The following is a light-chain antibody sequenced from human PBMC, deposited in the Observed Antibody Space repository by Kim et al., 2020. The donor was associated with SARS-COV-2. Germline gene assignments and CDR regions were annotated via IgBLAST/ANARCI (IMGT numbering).Light chain of an antibody. Sequence: QKVTLSCPGTSSNNRNDYVSWYQQLPGTAPTPLIYDNDKRPSAIRDRFSGSESGTSATLGITGLQTGDEADYYCGTWDSSLSANLLFGGGTKLTVL. CDR1: SSNNRNDY. CDR3: GTWDSSLSANLL. J-gene: IGLJ3*02. CDR2: DND. V-gene: IGLV1-51*01.